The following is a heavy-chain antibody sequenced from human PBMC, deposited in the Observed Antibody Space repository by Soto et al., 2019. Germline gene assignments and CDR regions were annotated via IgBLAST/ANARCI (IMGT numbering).Heavy chain of an antibody. V-gene: IGHV1-69*13. CDR1: GGTFSNYA. J-gene: IGHJ3*02. Sequence: ASVKVSCKASGGTFSNYAISWVRQAPGQGLEWMGGIIPIFGTVNYAQKFQGRVTITADESTSTSYMELSSLRSEDTAVFYCASRISSGYQYDPLDIWGQGTMVTVSS. CDR2: IIPIFGTV. D-gene: IGHD3-22*01. CDR3: ASRISSGYQYDPLDI.